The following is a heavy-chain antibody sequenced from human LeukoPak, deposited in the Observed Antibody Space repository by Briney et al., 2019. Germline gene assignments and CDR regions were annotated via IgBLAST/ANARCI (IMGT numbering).Heavy chain of an antibody. J-gene: IGHJ4*02. CDR3: ATRGTTATKYIEH. CDR2: IVPSGGST. D-gene: IGHD1-1*01. V-gene: IGHV3-23*01. Sequence: GGSLRLSCAASGFTFSSYVMSWVRQTPGKGLEWVSTIVPSGGSTYYADSVKGRFTISRDNYKNTLHLQMNSLRVEDTAVYYCATRGTTATKYIEHWGQGTLVTVSS. CDR1: GFTFSSYV.